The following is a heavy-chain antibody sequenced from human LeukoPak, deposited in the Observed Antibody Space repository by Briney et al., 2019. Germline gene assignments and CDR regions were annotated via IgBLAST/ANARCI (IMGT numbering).Heavy chain of an antibody. D-gene: IGHD3-3*01. CDR1: GFTFSSYW. CDR2: IKQDGSEK. Sequence: GGSLRLSCAASGFTFSSYWMSWVRQAPGKGLEWVANIKQDGSEKHYEDSVKGRFTISRDNAKNSLYLQMNRLRAEDTAVYYCARAIFGVVIATYFDYWGQGSLVTVSS. J-gene: IGHJ4*02. V-gene: IGHV3-7*01. CDR3: ARAIFGVVIATYFDY.